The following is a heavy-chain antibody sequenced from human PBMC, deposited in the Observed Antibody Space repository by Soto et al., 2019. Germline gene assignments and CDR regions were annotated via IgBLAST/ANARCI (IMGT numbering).Heavy chain of an antibody. CDR2: IWYDGSNK. D-gene: IGHD1-1*01. J-gene: IGHJ5*02. Sequence: GGSLRLSCAASGFTFSSYGMHWVRQAPGKGLEWVAVIWYDGSNKYYADSVKGRFTISRDNSKNTLYLQMNSLRAEDTAVYYCARDFYPGLERQDLNWFDPWGQGTLVTVSS. V-gene: IGHV3-33*01. CDR3: ARDFYPGLERQDLNWFDP. CDR1: GFTFSSYG.